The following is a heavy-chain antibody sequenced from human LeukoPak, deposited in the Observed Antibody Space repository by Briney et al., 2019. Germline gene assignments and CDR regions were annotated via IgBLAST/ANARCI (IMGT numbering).Heavy chain of an antibody. CDR2: ISSGSRTI. CDR3: VRESIRGTRDFDY. CDR1: GFSFSGYS. V-gene: IGHV3-48*04. J-gene: IGHJ4*02. D-gene: IGHD2-21*01. Sequence: GSLRLSCAASGFSFSGYSMNWVRQAPGKGLDWVSYISSGSRTIFYADSVKGRFTISRDNAENSLYLQMNSLRAEDTAVYYCVRESIRGTRDFDYWGQGTLVTASS.